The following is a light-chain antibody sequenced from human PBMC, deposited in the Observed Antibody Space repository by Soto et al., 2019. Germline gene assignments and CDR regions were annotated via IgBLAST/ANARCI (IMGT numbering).Light chain of an antibody. V-gene: IGKV3-15*01. J-gene: IGKJ1*01. CDR3: QQYKLWWT. CDR2: GAS. Sequence: EIVMTQSPATLSVSPGERATLSCRASQSVNSDLAWYQQKPGQAPRLLIYGASTRATGIPARFSGSGSGTEFTLTISSLQSEDFAVYYCQQYKLWWTFDQGTRVEIK. CDR1: QSVNSD.